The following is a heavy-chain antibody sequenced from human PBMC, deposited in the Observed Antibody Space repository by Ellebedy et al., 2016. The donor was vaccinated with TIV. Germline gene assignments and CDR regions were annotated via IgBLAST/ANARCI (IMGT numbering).Heavy chain of an antibody. CDR2: INQGGSVK. J-gene: IGHJ3*02. D-gene: IGHD4-17*01. Sequence: GGSLRLSCAASGFSFSSYWMSWVRQAPGKGLEWVANINQGGSVKYYVDSVKGRFTISRDNAKNSLYLQMNSLRVDDAAMYYCATDGSYGDYRSPTHAFVMWGQGTMVAVSS. CDR3: ATDGSYGDYRSPTHAFVM. V-gene: IGHV3-7*01. CDR1: GFSFSSYW.